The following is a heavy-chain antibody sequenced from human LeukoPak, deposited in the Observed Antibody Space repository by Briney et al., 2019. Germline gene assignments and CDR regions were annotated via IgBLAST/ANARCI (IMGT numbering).Heavy chain of an antibody. Sequence: SETLSLTCTVSGGSINSYYWSWIRQPPGKGLEWIGYIYYIGSTNYNPSLRGRATISVDTSNNQFYLKLSSVTAADTAVYYCARRGYSSGSNWFDAWSQGTLVTVSS. CDR3: ARRGYSSGSNWFDA. CDR2: IYYIGST. D-gene: IGHD6-19*01. J-gene: IGHJ5*02. V-gene: IGHV4-59*08. CDR1: GGSINSYY.